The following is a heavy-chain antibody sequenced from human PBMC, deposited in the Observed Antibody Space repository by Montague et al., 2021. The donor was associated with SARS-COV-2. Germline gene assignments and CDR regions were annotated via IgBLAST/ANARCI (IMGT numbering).Heavy chain of an antibody. D-gene: IGHD4/OR15-4a*01. CDR3: ARVISAVAGANFYFDY. Sequence: SETLSLTCTVSGGSISSGSYWGWIRQPRGKGLEWIGTSDHSGITXXSPXXXSRVTISLDTSKNQFSLNLDSVTASDTAMYYCARVISAVAGANFYFDYWGQGTLVTVSS. CDR2: SDHSGIT. J-gene: IGHJ4*02. CDR1: GGSISSGSY. V-gene: IGHV4-38-2*02.